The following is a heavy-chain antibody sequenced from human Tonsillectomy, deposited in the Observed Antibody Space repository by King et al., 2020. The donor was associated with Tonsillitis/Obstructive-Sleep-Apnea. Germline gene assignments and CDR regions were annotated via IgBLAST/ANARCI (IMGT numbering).Heavy chain of an antibody. J-gene: IGHJ4*02. D-gene: IGHD3-16*01. CDR2: MSYDGSHN. CDR3: ARPKFGAVFDS. V-gene: IGHV3-30*04. Sequence: VQLVESGGGIVQPGRSLRVSCAASGFTFSRYAMHWVRQAPGKGLEWVAVMSYDGSHNYYADSVKGRFTISRDNSKNTLYLQMNSLRAEDTAVYYCARPKFGAVFDSWGQGTLVTVSS. CDR1: GFTFSRYA.